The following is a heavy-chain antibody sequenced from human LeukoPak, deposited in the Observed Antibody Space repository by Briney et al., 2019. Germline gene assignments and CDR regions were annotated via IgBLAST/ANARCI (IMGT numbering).Heavy chain of an antibody. CDR3: ARGHYAMPAAGTSSWFDP. Sequence: SETLSLTCTVSGGSLSSYYWSWIRQPPGKGLEWIGYIYYGGSTNYNPSLKSRVTISVDTTKNHFSLKLRSVSAADTAVYYCARGHYAMPAAGTSSWFDPWGQGTLVTVSS. CDR1: GGSLSSYY. V-gene: IGHV4-59*01. CDR2: IYYGGST. J-gene: IGHJ5*02. D-gene: IGHD6-13*01.